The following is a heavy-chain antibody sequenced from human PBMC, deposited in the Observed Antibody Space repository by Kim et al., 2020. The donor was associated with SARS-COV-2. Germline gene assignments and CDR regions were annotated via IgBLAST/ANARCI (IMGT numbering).Heavy chain of an antibody. Sequence: RKSSANPVKGRFTISRDKSKHTLDLKMNSPGAEDTAVYYCARSPPYYFDYWGQGTLVTVSS. CDR3: ARSPPYYFDY. J-gene: IGHJ4*02. V-gene: IGHV3-66*01. CDR2: RK.